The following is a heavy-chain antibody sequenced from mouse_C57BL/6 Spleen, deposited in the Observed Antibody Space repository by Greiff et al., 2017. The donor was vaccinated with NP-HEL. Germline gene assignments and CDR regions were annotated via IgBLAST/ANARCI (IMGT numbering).Heavy chain of an antibody. CDR3: ARRGGELRLPYFDY. V-gene: IGHV1-81*01. J-gene: IGHJ2*01. CDR1: GYTFTSYG. CDR2: IYPRSGNT. D-gene: IGHD3-2*02. Sequence: VKLQESGAELARPGASVKLSCKASGYTFTSYGISWVKQRTGQGLEWIGEIYPRSGNTYYNEKFKGKATLTADKSSSTAYMELRSLTSEDSAVYFCARRGGELRLPYFDYWGQGTTLTVSS.